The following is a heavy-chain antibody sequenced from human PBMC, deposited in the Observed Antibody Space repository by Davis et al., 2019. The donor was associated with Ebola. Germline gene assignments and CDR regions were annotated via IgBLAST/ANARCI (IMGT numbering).Heavy chain of an antibody. V-gene: IGHV4-31*03. Sequence: SETLSLTCTVSGGSISSSSHYWSWIRQHPGKGLEWIGYIYYSGSTYYNPSLKSRVTISVDTSKNQFSLKLSSVTAADTAVYYCARDSSSASGMDVWGKGTTVTVSS. CDR3: ARDSSSASGMDV. J-gene: IGHJ6*04. CDR1: GGSISSSSHY. CDR2: IYYSGST. D-gene: IGHD2-2*01.